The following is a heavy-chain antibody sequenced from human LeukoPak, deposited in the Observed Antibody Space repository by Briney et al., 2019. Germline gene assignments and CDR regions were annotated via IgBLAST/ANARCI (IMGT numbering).Heavy chain of an antibody. V-gene: IGHV1-69*13. CDR1: GGTFSSYA. CDR3: ARYHVALDSRGYYVRYFDF. D-gene: IGHD3-22*01. Sequence: ASVKVSCKASGGTFSSYAISWVRQAPGQGLEWMGGIIPIFGTANYAQKFQGRVTITADESTSTAYMELSSLRSEDTAVYYCARYHVALDSRGYYVRYFDFWGRGTLVTVSS. J-gene: IGHJ2*01. CDR2: IIPIFGTA.